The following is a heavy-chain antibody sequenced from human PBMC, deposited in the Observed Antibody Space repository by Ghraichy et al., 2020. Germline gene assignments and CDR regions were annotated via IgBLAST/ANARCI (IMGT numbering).Heavy chain of an antibody. CDR2: IYYSGST. CDR1: GGSISSSSYY. V-gene: IGHV4-39*01. D-gene: IGHD3-10*01. CDR3: AVREFNHWYFDL. J-gene: IGHJ2*01. Sequence: SETLSLTCTVSGGSISSSSYYWGWIRQPPGKGLEWIGSIYYSGSTYYNPSLKSRVTISVDTSKNQFSLKLSSVTAADTAVYYCAVREFNHWYFDLWGRGTLVTVSS.